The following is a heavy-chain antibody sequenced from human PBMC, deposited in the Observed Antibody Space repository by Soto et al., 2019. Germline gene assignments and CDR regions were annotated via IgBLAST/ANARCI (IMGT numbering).Heavy chain of an antibody. D-gene: IGHD3-10*01. CDR2: IYPGDSDT. CDR3: ARLGGSGSYYSPPIYHYYLLAV. J-gene: IGHJ6*04. Sequence: PGESLKISCKGSGYSFTSYWIGWVRQMPGKGLEWMGIIYPGDSDTRYSPSFQGQVTISADKSISTAYLQWSSLKASDTAMYYCARLGGSGSYYSPPIYHYYLLAVSGKGSTVTVSS. V-gene: IGHV5-51*01. CDR1: GYSFTSYW.